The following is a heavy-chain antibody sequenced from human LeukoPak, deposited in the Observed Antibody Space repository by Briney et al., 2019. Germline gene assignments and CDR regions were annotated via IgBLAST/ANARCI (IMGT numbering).Heavy chain of an antibody. V-gene: IGHV3-23*01. J-gene: IGHJ1*01. CDR1: GFTFSSYA. Sequence: PGRSLRLSCAASGFTFSSYAMSWVRQAPGKGLERVSAISGSGGSTYYADSVKGRFTISRDNSKNTLYLQMNSLRAEDTAVYYCAKPGTGVTTVVTWGYFQHWGQGTLVTVSS. CDR3: AKPGTGVTTVVTWGYFQH. D-gene: IGHD4-23*01. CDR2: ISGSGGST.